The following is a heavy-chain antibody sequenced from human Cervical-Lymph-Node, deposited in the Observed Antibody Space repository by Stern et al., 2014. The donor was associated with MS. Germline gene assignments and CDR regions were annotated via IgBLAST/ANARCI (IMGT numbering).Heavy chain of an antibody. J-gene: IGHJ4*02. CDR1: GFTFSSYA. Sequence: QVQLVESGGGVVQPGRSLRLSCAASGFTFSSYAMHWVRQAPGKGLEWVAVISYDGSNKYYADSVKGRFTISRDNSKNTLYLQMNSLRAEDTAVYYCARGFSTVTDYWGQGTLVTVSS. D-gene: IGHD4-17*01. CDR3: ARGFSTVTDY. CDR2: ISYDGSNK. V-gene: IGHV3-30*01.